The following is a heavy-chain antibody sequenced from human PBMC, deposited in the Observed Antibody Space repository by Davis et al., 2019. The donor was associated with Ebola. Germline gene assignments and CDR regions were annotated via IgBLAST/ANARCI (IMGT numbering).Heavy chain of an antibody. J-gene: IGHJ6*02. CDR3: ARGGGFGGYGMDV. V-gene: IGHV4-34*01. D-gene: IGHD3-10*01. CDR1: GWSFSGYY. CDR2: INYSGST. Sequence: MPSETLSLTCAVYGWSFSGYYWTWIRQPPGKGLEWIGAINYSGSTNYNPSLKSRVTISVDTSKNQSSLKLSSVTAADTAVYYCARGGGFGGYGMDVWGQGTTVTVSS.